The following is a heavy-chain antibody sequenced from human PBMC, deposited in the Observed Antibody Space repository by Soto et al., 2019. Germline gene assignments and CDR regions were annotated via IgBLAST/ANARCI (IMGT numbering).Heavy chain of an antibody. J-gene: IGHJ6*02. CDR2: IYTSGGT. D-gene: IGHD3-10*01. CDR1: GGSISSYY. CDR3: ARHPLVRGVTPTYYYGIDV. Sequence: SETLSLTCTVSGGSISSYYWSWIRQPAGKGLEWIGRIYTSGGTNYNPSLKSRVTMSVDTSKNQFSLKLSSVTAAEKVVHYCARHPLVRGVTPTYYYGIDVWGQGTTVTVSS. V-gene: IGHV4-4*07.